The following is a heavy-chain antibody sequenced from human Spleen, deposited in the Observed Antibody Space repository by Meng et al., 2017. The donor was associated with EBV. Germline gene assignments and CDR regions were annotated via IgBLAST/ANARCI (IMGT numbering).Heavy chain of an antibody. CDR2: VHYTGCT. CDR3: ARPFPSWQSPRLDPFGA. CDR1: GDAIGSFYS. Sequence: RRLGKSGPGQVKPSETRALTCTVSGDAIGSFYSWGCIRQPPGRGLEWIGSVHYTGCTYYSPSLKSRVTVSVDTSKNQFSLRLTSVTAADTAVYYCARPFPSWQSPRLDPFGAWGQGTLVTVSS. D-gene: IGHD6-19*01. V-gene: IGHV4-39*01. J-gene: IGHJ5*02.